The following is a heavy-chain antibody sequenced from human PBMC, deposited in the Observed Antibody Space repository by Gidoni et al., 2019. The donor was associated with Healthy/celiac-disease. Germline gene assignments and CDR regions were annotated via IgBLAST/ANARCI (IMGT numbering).Heavy chain of an antibody. CDR3: ARAPGGPLLLWFRERYFDY. D-gene: IGHD3-10*01. Sequence: QVQLQQWGAGLLKPSETLSLTCAVYGGSFSGYYWSWIRQPPGKGLEWIGKINHRGSTNYNPSLKSRVTISVDTSKNQFSLKLSSVTAADTAVYYCARAPGGPLLLWFRERYFDYWGQGTLVTVSS. V-gene: IGHV4-34*01. CDR2: INHRGST. J-gene: IGHJ4*02. CDR1: GGSFSGYY.